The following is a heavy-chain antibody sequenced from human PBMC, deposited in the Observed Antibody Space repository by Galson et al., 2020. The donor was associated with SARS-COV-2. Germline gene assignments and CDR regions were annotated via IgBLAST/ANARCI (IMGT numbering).Heavy chain of an antibody. CDR2: INPNSGGT. CDR1: GYTFTGYY. J-gene: IGHJ5*02. Sequence: ASVKVSCKASGYTFTGYYMHWVRQAPGQGLEWMGWINPNSGGTNYAQKFQGRVTMTRDTSISTAYMELSRLRSDDTAVYYCARGVEATALPMRFDPWGQGTLVTVSS. CDR3: ARGVEATALPMRFDP. V-gene: IGHV1-2*02. D-gene: IGHD2-2*01.